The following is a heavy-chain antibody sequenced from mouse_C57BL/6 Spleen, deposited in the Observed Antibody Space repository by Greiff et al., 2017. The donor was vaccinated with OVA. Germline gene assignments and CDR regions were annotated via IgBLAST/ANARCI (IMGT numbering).Heavy chain of an antibody. CDR1: GFNIKNTY. D-gene: IGHD1-1*01. J-gene: IGHJ4*01. Sequence: VQLQQSVAELVRPGASVKLSCTASGFNIKNTYMHWVKQRPEQGLEWIGRIDPATGNTKYAPKFKGKATITADTSSNTAYLQLSSLTSEDTAIYYCPITTVVAPNAMDYWGQGTSVTVSS. CDR3: PITTVVAPNAMDY. V-gene: IGHV14-3*01. CDR2: IDPATGNT.